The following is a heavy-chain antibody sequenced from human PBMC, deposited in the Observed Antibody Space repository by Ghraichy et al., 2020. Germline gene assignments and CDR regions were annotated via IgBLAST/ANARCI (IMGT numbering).Heavy chain of an antibody. V-gene: IGHV4-34*01. D-gene: IGHD1-1*01. CDR3: ARAPPPNWRRYYFDY. Sequence: SETLSLTCAVYGGSFSGYYWSWIRQPPGKGLEWIGEINHSGSTNYNPSLKSRVTISVDTSKNQFSLKLSSVTAADTAVYYCARAPPPNWRRYYFDYWGQGTLVTVSS. J-gene: IGHJ4*02. CDR1: GGSFSGYY. CDR2: INHSGST.